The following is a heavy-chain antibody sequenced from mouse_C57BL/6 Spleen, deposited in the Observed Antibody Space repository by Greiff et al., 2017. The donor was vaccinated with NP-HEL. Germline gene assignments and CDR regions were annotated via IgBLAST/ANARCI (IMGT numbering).Heavy chain of an antibody. CDR1: GYTFTSYW. CDR2: IDPSDSYT. Sequence: QVQLQQSGAELVKPGASVKLSCKASGYTFTSYWMQWVKQRPGQGLEWIGEIDPSDSYTNYNQKFKGKATLTVDTSSSTAYMQLSSLTSEDSAVYYCARSASYLFIRDYFDYWGQGTTLTVSS. J-gene: IGHJ2*01. CDR3: ARSASYLFIRDYFDY. D-gene: IGHD2-10*01. V-gene: IGHV1-50*01.